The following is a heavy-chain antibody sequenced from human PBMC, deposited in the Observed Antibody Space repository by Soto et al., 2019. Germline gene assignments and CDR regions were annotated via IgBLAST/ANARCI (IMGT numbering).Heavy chain of an antibody. J-gene: IGHJ6*02. V-gene: IGHV1-69*13. CDR2: IIPIFGTA. D-gene: IGHD3-10*01. CDR1: GGTFSSYA. Sequence: GASVKVSCKASGGTFSSYAISWVRQAPGQGLEWMGGIIPIFGTANYAQKFQGRVTITADESTSTAYMELSSLRSEDTAVYYCARERGDYYYYGMDVWGQGTTVTVSS. CDR3: ARERGDYYYYGMDV.